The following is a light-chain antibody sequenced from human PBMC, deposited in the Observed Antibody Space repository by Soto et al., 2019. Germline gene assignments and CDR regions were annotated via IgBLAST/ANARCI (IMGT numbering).Light chain of an antibody. V-gene: IGKV1-5*01. CDR2: AAS. CDR1: QTISSW. CDR3: QHYNSYSEA. Sequence: DIQMTQSPSTLSGSVGDRVTITCRASQTISSWLAWYQQKPGKAPKLLIYAASKLESGVPSRFGGSGSGTDFTLTISSLQPDDFATYYCQHYNSYSEAFGQGTKVDIK. J-gene: IGKJ1*01.